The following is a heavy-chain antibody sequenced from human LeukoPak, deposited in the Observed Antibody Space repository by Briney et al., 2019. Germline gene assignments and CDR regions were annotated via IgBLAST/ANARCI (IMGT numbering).Heavy chain of an antibody. CDR2: ISSSSSYI. CDR3: ARCIMRYSGYDLDY. V-gene: IGHV3-21*01. D-gene: IGHD5-12*01. CDR1: GFPFSTYS. J-gene: IGHJ4*02. Sequence: GGSLRLSCAASGFPFSTYSMNWVRQAPGKGLEWVSFISSSSSYIYYADSVKGRFTISRDNAKNSMYLQMNSLRAEDTAVYYCARCIMRYSGYDLDYWGQGTLVTVSS.